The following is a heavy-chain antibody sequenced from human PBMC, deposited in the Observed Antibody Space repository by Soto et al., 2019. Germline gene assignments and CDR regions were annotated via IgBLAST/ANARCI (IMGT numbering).Heavy chain of an antibody. D-gene: IGHD3-3*01. CDR3: ARGWVEGLSRQPPTDY. J-gene: IGHJ4*02. CDR2: IDSYGSAT. CDR1: GFTFSRYW. Sequence: PGGSLRLSCAASGFTFSRYWMHWVRQAPGKGLVWVSRIDSYGSATSQVDSVEGRFTISRDNAKNTLYLQMNGLRAEDTAVYYCARGWVEGLSRQPPTDYWGQGTLVTVSS. V-gene: IGHV3-74*01.